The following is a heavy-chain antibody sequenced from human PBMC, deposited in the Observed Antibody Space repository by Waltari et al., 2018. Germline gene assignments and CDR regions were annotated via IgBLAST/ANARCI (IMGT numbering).Heavy chain of an antibody. J-gene: IGHJ6*02. CDR1: GFTFISYA. CDR3: AKDRIAVAGTGYYYGMDV. CDR2: ISGSGGST. V-gene: IGHV3-23*01. D-gene: IGHD6-19*01. Sequence: EVQLLESGGGLVQPGGSLRLSCAASGFTFISYAMSWVRQAPGKGLEWVSAISGSGGSTYYADSVKGRFTISRDNSKNTLYLQMNSLRAEDTAVYYCAKDRIAVAGTGYYYGMDVWGQGTTVTVSS.